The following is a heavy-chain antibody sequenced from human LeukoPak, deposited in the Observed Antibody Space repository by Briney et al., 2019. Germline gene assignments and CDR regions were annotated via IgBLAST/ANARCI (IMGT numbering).Heavy chain of an antibody. CDR2: MNPYSGNT. V-gene: IGHV1-8*02. D-gene: IGHD6-13*01. J-gene: IGHJ4*02. CDR3: ARVGYEQQLGLDY. Sequence: GESLKISCKGSGYSFTSYWIGWVRQMPGKGLEWMGWMNPYSGNTGYAQKFQGRVTMTRDTSINTAYLEFYSLRSDDTAVYYCARVGYEQQLGLDYWGQGTLVTVSS. CDR1: GYSFTSYW.